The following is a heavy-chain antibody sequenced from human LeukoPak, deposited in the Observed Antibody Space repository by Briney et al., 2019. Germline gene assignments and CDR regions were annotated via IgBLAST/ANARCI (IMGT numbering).Heavy chain of an antibody. J-gene: IGHJ4*02. V-gene: IGHV3-30*04. CDR2: ISYEGSNK. D-gene: IGHD5-12*01. CDR1: GFTFSSYA. Sequence: PGGSLRLSCAASGFTFSSYAMHWVRQAPGKGLEWVAVISYEGSNKFYADSVKGRFTMSRDNSKNTLYLQMNSLRAEDTAVYYCARGALPHTGGYEDYWGQGTLVTVSS. CDR3: ARGALPHTGGYEDY.